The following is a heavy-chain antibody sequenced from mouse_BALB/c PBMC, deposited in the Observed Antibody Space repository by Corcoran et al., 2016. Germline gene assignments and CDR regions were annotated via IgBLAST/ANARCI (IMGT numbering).Heavy chain of an antibody. Sequence: EIQLQQSGPELVKPGASVKMTCKASGYTFTSYVMHWVKQKPGQGLEWIGYINPYNDGTKYNEKFKGKATLTSDQSSSTAYMELSSLTSEDSAVYYCARGGLYGSSSYYAMDYWGQGTSVTVSS. CDR2: INPYNDGT. CDR1: GYTFTSYV. J-gene: IGHJ4*01. D-gene: IGHD1-1*01. CDR3: ARGGLYGSSSYYAMDY. V-gene: IGHV1S136*01.